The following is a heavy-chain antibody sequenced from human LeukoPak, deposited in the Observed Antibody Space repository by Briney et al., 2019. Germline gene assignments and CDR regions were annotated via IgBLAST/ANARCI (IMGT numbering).Heavy chain of an antibody. V-gene: IGHV4-34*01. CDR2: INHSGST. CDR3: ARHGYGDDVGNWFDP. J-gene: IGHJ5*02. CDR1: GGSFSGYY. D-gene: IGHD2-2*03. Sequence: SEALSLTCAVYGGSFSGYYWSWIRQPPGKGLEWIGEINHSGSTNYSPSLKSRVTISVDTSKNQFSLKLSSVTAADTAVYYCARHGYGDDVGNWFDPWGQGTLVSVSS.